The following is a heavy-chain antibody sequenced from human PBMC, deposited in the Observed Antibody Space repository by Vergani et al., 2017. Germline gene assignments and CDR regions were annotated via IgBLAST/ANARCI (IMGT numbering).Heavy chain of an antibody. Sequence: EVQLLESGGDLVQPGGSLRLSCAASGFTFNHYAMNWVRQAPGKGLEWVSGISGSGGSTYYAGSVKGRFTISRDSSKNTLYLQMNSLSAGDTAVYYCAKAIPRNSGYDYLYYYHAMNVWAKGTTFTFSS. CDR3: AKAIPRNSGYDYLYYYHAMNV. D-gene: IGHD5-12*01. CDR1: GFTFNHYA. CDR2: ISGSGGST. J-gene: IGHJ6*04. V-gene: IGHV3-23*01.